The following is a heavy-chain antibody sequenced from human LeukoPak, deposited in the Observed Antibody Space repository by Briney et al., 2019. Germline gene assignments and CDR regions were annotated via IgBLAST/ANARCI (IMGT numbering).Heavy chain of an antibody. V-gene: IGHV3-30*03. J-gene: IGHJ4*02. D-gene: IGHD5-18*01. CDR1: GFIFSRYG. Sequence: PGRSLRLSCAAFGFIFSRYGMHWVRQAPGKGLEWVAVISYEGKNKYYADSVKGRFTISRDNSKNTLYLQMNSLRAEDTAVYYCTAGGGTAMVIDYWGQGTLVTVSS. CDR2: ISYEGKNK. CDR3: TAGGGTAMVIDY.